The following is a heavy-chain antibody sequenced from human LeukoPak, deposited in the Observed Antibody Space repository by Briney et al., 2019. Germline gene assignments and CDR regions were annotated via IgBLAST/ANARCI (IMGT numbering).Heavy chain of an antibody. V-gene: IGHV4-59*01. J-gene: IGHJ5*02. CDR1: GGSITSYY. CDR3: ARRGYSSQFDP. CDR2: IYYSGST. D-gene: IGHD6-13*01. Sequence: SETLPLTCTVSGGSITSYYWSWIRQPPGKGLEWIGYIYYSGSTNCNPSLKSRVTISVDTSKNQFSLKLSSVTAADTAVYYCARRGYSSQFDPWGQGTLVTVSS.